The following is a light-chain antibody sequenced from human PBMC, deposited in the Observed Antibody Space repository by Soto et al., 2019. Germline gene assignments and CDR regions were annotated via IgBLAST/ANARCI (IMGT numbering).Light chain of an antibody. Sequence: VLTQSPATLSLSPGDTATLSCRASEGVGSFLAWYRQKPGQPPRLLIYDASYRANGIPARFSGSGSATEFTTPINSLEPEDFAVYYCQQRGYWPRTFGQGTTLEI. V-gene: IGKV3-11*01. J-gene: IGKJ2*01. CDR1: EGVGSF. CDR2: DAS. CDR3: QQRGYWPRT.